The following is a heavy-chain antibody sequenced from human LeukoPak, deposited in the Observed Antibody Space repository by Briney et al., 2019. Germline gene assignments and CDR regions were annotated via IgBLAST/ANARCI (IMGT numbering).Heavy chain of an antibody. Sequence: ASVKVSCKASGGTFSSYAISWVRQAPGQGLEWMGRIIPILGIANYARKFQGRVTITADKSTSTAYMELSSLRSEDTAVYYCARENIVGGYFDYWGQGTLVTVSS. V-gene: IGHV1-69*04. J-gene: IGHJ4*02. CDR1: GGTFSSYA. CDR3: ARENIVGGYFDY. CDR2: IIPILGIA. D-gene: IGHD1-26*01.